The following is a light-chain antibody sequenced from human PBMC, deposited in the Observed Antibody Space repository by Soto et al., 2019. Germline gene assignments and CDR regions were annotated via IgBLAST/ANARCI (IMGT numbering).Light chain of an antibody. V-gene: IGLV2-14*03. J-gene: IGLJ3*02. CDR1: STDVGGYTY. CDR2: EVS. Sequence: QSALTQPASVSGSPGQSITISCTGSSTDVGGYTYVSWYQQFPGKPPKLMIYEVSNRPSGVSNRFSGSNSGNTASLTVSGLQSEDEADYYCSSYTSGSTLVFGGGTKLTVL. CDR3: SSYTSGSTLV.